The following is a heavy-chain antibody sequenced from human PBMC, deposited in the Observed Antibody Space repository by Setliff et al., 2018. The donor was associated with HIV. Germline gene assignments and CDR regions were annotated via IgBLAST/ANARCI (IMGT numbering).Heavy chain of an antibody. CDR1: GFTFSSYS. J-gene: IGHJ6*02. V-gene: IGHV3-21*01. CDR2: ITSSSSYI. D-gene: IGHD5-12*01. CDR3: ARDRLSGYDIYYYYGMDV. Sequence: PGGSLRLSCAASGFTFSSYSMNWVRQAPGKGLEWVSSITSSSSYIYYAGSVKGRFTISRDNAKNSLYLQMNSLRAEDTAVYYCARDRLSGYDIYYYYGMDVWGQGTTVTVSS.